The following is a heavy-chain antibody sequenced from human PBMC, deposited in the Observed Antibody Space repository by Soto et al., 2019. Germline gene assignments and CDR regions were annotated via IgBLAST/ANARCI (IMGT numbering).Heavy chain of an antibody. CDR2: IYSSGST. D-gene: IGHD2-2*01. Sequence: SETLSLTCRVSPGSINGYYWNWIPQSPGKGLEWIAFIYSSGSTNYNPSLKSRATISVDRSKNQVSLKLTSVTAADTAVYYCARGKRDSTSCLDVWGQGTTVTVSS. J-gene: IGHJ6*02. V-gene: IGHV4-59*01. CDR1: PGSINGYY. CDR3: ARGKRDSTSCLDV.